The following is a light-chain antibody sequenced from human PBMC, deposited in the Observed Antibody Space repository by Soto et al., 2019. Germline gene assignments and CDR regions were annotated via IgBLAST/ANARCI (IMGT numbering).Light chain of an antibody. CDR3: QHYGSC. V-gene: IGKV3-20*01. CDR1: QKVTSDY. J-gene: IGKJ4*01. Sequence: EIVLTQSPDTLSLSPGERATLSCRASQKVTSDYLGWYQQRPGQAPRLLIYGASSRATGIPDRFSGSGSGTDFTLTINTQEPEAFALYYCQHYGSCFGGGPRVEIK. CDR2: GAS.